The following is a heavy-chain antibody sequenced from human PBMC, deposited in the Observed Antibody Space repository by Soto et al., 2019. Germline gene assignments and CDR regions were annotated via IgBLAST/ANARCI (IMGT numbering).Heavy chain of an antibody. CDR3: ARHVAVAGTFGGNWFDP. V-gene: IGHV5-51*01. Sequence: GESLKISCKGSGYSFTNYWIGWVRQMPGKGLEWMGIIYPGDSDTRYSPSFQGQVSISADKSISTAYLQWSSLKASDTAMYYCARHVAVAGTFGGNWFDPWGQGTLVTVSS. CDR1: GYSFTNYW. J-gene: IGHJ5*02. D-gene: IGHD6-19*01. CDR2: IYPGDSDT.